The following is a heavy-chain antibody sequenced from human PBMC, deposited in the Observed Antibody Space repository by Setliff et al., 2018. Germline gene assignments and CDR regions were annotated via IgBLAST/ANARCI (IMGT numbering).Heavy chain of an antibody. CDR1: GYTFGAHY. CDR3: GAVRGGWSSILDY. J-gene: IGHJ4*02. CDR2: ISAYNGNT. D-gene: IGHD6-19*01. V-gene: IGHV1-18*04. Sequence: ASVKVSCKASGYTFGAHYIHWVRPAPGQGLEWMGWISAYNGNTNYALKLQDRVIMTADTSTDTDYMEQSSLRSEDTAVYCCGAVRGGWSSILDYWGQGTLVTVSS.